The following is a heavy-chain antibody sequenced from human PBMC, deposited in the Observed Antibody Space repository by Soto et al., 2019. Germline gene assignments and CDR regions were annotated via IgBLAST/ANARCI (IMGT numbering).Heavy chain of an antibody. V-gene: IGHV6-1*01. CDR3: ARGQTYYYDSSGYYYASSFDP. CDR1: GDSVSSNSAA. CDR2: TYYRSKWYN. J-gene: IGHJ5*02. D-gene: IGHD3-22*01. Sequence: SQTLSLTCVISGDSVSSNSAAWNWIRQSPSRGLEWLGRTYYRSKWYNDYAVSVKSRITINPDTSKNQFSLQLNSVTPEDTAVYYCARGQTYYYDSSGYYYASSFDPWGQGTLVTVSS.